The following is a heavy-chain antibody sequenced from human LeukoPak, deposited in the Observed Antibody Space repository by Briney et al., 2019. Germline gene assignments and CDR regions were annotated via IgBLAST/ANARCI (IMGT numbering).Heavy chain of an antibody. CDR3: ARQSWTSGNIDY. Sequence: GGSLRLSCAASGFTFSIYAMNWVRQAPGKGLEWVSYISSSGSTIYYADSVKGRFTIPRDNAKNSLYLQMNSLRDEDTAVYYCARQSWTSGNIDYWGQGTLVTVSS. CDR1: GFTFSIYA. V-gene: IGHV3-48*02. D-gene: IGHD3-10*01. CDR2: ISSSGSTI. J-gene: IGHJ4*02.